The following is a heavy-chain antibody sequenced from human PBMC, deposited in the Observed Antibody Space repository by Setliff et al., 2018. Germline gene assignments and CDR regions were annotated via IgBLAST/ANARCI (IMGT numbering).Heavy chain of an antibody. CDR2: IIPIFGTP. J-gene: IGHJ5*01. V-gene: IGHV1-69*13. D-gene: IGHD4-17*01. CDR3: ARDVSPLYGATHGSWFDS. CDR1: GLTSSTYA. Sequence: SVKVSCKASGLTSSTYAISWVRQTPGQGLEWMGKIIPIFGTPDYAQRFKGSVTITADESTNTAYLELRSLRAEDTALYYCARDVSPLYGATHGSWFDSWGQGTRVTVSS.